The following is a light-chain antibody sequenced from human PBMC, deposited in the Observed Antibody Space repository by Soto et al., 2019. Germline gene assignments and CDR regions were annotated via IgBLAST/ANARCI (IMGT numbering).Light chain of an antibody. CDR1: ISDVGGYNY. Sequence: QSALAQPPSASGAPGQSVPISCTGTISDVGGYNYVSWYQQHPGKAPKLMIYDVTKRPSGVPDRFSGSKSGNTASLTVSGLQAEDEADYYCSSYAGTHVVFGTGTKVTVL. J-gene: IGLJ1*01. CDR2: DVT. CDR3: SSYAGTHVV. V-gene: IGLV2-8*01.